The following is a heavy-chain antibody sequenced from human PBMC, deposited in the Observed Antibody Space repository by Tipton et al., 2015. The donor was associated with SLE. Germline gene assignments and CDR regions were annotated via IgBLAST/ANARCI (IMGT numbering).Heavy chain of an antibody. CDR2: IDPSDSYT. J-gene: IGHJ3*02. CDR1: GYSFTRNW. D-gene: IGHD3-22*01. CDR3: ARRATYYDSVGPDAFDI. Sequence: VQLVQSGAEVKKPGESLRISCKGSGYSFTRNWISWVRQMPGKGLEWMGRIDPSDSYTNYSPSFQGHVTISSDKSINTAYLQWSSLKASDTAMYYCARRATYYDSVGPDAFDIWGQGTMVTVSS. V-gene: IGHV5-10-1*01.